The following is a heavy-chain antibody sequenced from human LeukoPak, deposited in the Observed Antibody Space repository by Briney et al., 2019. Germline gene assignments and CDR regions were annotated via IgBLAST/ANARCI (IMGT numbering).Heavy chain of an antibody. CDR1: GGSISSYY. Sequence: SETLSLTCTVSGGSISSYYWSWIRQPPGKGLEWIGYIYYSGSTNYNPSLKSRVTISVDTSKNQFSLKLSSVTAADTAVYYCARAWDYGSGSFDYWGQGTLVTVSS. CDR2: IYYSGST. D-gene: IGHD3-10*01. V-gene: IGHV4-59*01. J-gene: IGHJ4*02. CDR3: ARAWDYGSGSFDY.